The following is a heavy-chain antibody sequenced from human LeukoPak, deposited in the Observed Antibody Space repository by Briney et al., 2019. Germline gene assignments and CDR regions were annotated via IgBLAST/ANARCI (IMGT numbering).Heavy chain of an antibody. CDR2: IYTGGST. D-gene: IGHD3-16*02. Sequence: GGSLRLSCAASEFTFSNYGMHWVRQAPGKGPEWVLIIYTGGSTYYADSVKGRFTISRGNSKNTLYLQMNNLTAEDTAVYYCARGGRYGSPDYWGQGTLVTVSS. V-gene: IGHV3-53*01. J-gene: IGHJ4*02. CDR3: ARGGRYGSPDY. CDR1: EFTFSNYG.